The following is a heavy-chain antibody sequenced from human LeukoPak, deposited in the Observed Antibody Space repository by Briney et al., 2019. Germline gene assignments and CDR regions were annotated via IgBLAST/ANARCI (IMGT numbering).Heavy chain of an antibody. CDR3: AVVTTRYYYYYMDV. J-gene: IGHJ6*03. V-gene: IGHV1-18*01. CDR2: ISAYNGNT. D-gene: IGHD2-21*02. Sequence: ASVKVSCEASGYTFTSYDLHWVRQTTGQGLEWMGWISAYNGNTNYAQKLQGRVTMTTDTSTDTAYMELSSLRSEDTAVYYCAVVTTRYYYYYMDVWGKGTTVTVSS. CDR1: GYTFTSYD.